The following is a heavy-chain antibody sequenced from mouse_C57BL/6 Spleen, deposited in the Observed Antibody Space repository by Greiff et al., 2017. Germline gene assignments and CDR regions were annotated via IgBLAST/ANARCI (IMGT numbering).Heavy chain of an antibody. D-gene: IGHD1-1*02. J-gene: IGHJ1*03. CDR1: GYTFTDYY. CDR3: ARSVGKGWYFDV. Sequence: VQLQQSGPELVKPGASVKISCKASGYTFTDYYMNWVKQSHGKSLEWIGDINPNNGGTSYNQKFKGKATLTVDKSSSTAYMELRSLTSEDSAVYYCARSVGKGWYFDVWGTGTTVTVSS. V-gene: IGHV1-26*01. CDR2: INPNNGGT.